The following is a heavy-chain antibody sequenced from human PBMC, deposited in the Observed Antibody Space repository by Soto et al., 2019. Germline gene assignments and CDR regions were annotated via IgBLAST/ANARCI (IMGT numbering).Heavy chain of an antibody. J-gene: IGHJ5*02. CDR2: IIPLFGKP. Sequence: SVKVSCKASGGTFSSYAISWVRQAPGQGLEWMGGIIPLFGKPSYAQKFQGRLIISADASTNRAYLDLYSLTTEDAGIYYCALFESDDDVWGSFRSWGQGTPVTVSS. V-gene: IGHV1-69*01. D-gene: IGHD3-16*01. CDR3: ALFESDDDVWGSFRS. CDR1: GGTFSSYA.